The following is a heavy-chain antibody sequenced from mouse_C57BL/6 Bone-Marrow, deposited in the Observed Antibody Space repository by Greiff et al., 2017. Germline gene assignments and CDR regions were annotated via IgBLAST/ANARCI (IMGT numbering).Heavy chain of an antibody. CDR1: GYTFTSYW. V-gene: IGHV1-69*01. Sequence: QVQLQQPGAELVMPGASVKLSCKASGYTFTSYWMHWVKQRPGQGLEWIGEINPSNSYTNYNQKFKGKSTLTVDKSSSTAYMQLSSLTSEDSAVYFWARSASTVVVAYWGQGTLVTVSA. J-gene: IGHJ3*01. CDR2: INPSNSYT. D-gene: IGHD2-13*01. CDR3: ARSASTVVVAY.